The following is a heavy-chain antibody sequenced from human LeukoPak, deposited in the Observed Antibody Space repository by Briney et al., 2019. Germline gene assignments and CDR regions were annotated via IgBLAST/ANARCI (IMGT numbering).Heavy chain of an antibody. CDR3: ARVGYCSSTSCYKSHYYMDV. D-gene: IGHD2-2*02. CDR1: GGSISSSSYY. CDR2: IYYSGST. J-gene: IGHJ6*03. V-gene: IGHV4-39*07. Sequence: SETLSLTCTVSGGSISSSSYYWGSIRQPPGKGLEWVGSIYYSGSTYYNPSLKSRVTISVDTSKNQFSLKLSSVTAADTAVYYCARVGYCSSTSCYKSHYYMDVWGKGTTVTVSS.